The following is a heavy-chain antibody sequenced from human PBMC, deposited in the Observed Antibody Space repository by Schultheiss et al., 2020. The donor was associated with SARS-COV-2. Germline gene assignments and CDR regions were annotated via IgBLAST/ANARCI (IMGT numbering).Heavy chain of an antibody. CDR2: IIPIFGTA. V-gene: IGHV1-69*13. D-gene: IGHD3-3*01. CDR1: GGTFSSYA. CDR3: ARVLTTIFGVVITPDHYYGMDV. Sequence: SVKVSCKASGGTFSSYAISWVRQAPGQGLEWMGGIIPIFGTANYAQKFQGRVTITADESTSTAYMELSSLRSEDTAVYYCARVLTTIFGVVITPDHYYGMDVWGQGTKVTVSS. J-gene: IGHJ6*02.